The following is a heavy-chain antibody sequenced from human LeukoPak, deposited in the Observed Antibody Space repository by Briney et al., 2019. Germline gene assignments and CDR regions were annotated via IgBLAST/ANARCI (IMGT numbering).Heavy chain of an antibody. D-gene: IGHD3-3*01. J-gene: IGHJ4*02. Sequence: GGSLRLSCAASGFTFSSYSMNWVRQAPGKGLEWVSFISTSSSYIHNADSVKGRFTISRDNSKNTLYLQMNSLRAEDTAVYYCAKDQGYYSPTYFDYWGQGTLVTVSS. CDR3: AKDQGYYSPTYFDY. CDR1: GFTFSSYS. V-gene: IGHV3-21*04. CDR2: ISTSSSYI.